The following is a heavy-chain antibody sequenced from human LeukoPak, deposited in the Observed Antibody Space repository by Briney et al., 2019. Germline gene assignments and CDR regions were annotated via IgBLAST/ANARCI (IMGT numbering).Heavy chain of an antibody. Sequence: SETLSLACTVSGGSISSYYWSWIRQSPGKGLEWIGYIYNSGSTNYNPSLKSRVTMSVDTSKNQFSLKLSSVTAADTAVYYCARGRYYYDSSGHTLYYFDYWGQGTLVTVSS. CDR1: GGSISSYY. J-gene: IGHJ4*02. D-gene: IGHD3-22*01. CDR2: IYNSGST. CDR3: ARGRYYYDSSGHTLYYFDY. V-gene: IGHV4-59*12.